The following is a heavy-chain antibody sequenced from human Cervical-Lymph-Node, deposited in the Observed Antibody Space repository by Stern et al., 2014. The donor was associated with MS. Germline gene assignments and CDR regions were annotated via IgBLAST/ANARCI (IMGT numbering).Heavy chain of an antibody. J-gene: IGHJ4*02. V-gene: IGHV3-9*01. CDR2: ISWNSGSI. CDR1: GFTFDGYA. Sequence: EVQLVESGGGLEKPGRSLRLSCAASGFTFDGYAMHWVRQAPGKGLEWVAGISWNSGSIRYADTVKGRFTISRGNAKNSLYLQMSSLRTEDTSLYYCAKAGYDILTGYIYYLDYWGQGTLVTVSS. D-gene: IGHD3-9*01. CDR3: AKAGYDILTGYIYYLDY.